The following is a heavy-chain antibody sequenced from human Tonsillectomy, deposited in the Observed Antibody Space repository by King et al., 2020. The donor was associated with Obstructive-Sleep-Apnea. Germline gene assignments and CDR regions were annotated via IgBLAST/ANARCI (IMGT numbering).Heavy chain of an antibody. CDR3: ARDGYYYDSSGSYYFDY. J-gene: IGHJ4*02. D-gene: IGHD3-22*01. Sequence: VQLVQSGGGLVKPGGSLRLSCAASGFTFSDYYLNWVRQAPGKGLQWVSAISSSRSYTYYADSVKGRFTISRDNAKNSLYLQMNSLRVEDTAVYYCARDGYYYDSSGSYYFDYWGQGTLVTVSS. CDR2: ISSSRSYT. V-gene: IGHV3-21*01. CDR1: GFTFSDYY.